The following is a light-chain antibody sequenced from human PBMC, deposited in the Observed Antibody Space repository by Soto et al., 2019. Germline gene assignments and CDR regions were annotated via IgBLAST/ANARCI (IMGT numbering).Light chain of an antibody. Sequence: EIVMTQSPATLSASPGERATLSCRASQSVRSNLAWYQQKPGQAPRLLIYGASTRATGIPARFSGSGSGTEFTLSIGSLQSEDFAVYYCQQYNNWPPWTFGQGTKVDIK. V-gene: IGKV3-15*01. CDR3: QQYNNWPPWT. CDR2: GAS. J-gene: IGKJ1*01. CDR1: QSVRSN.